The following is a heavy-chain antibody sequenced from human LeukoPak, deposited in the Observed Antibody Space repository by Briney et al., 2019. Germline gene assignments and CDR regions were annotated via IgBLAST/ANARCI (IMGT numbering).Heavy chain of an antibody. CDR1: GYTFTSYD. J-gene: IGHJ3*02. Sequence: GASVKVSCKASGYTFTSYDINWVRQATGQGLEWMGYMNPNSGNTGYAQKFQGRVTITSDTSISTAYMELSRLRSDDTAVYYCARGGTHAFDIWGQGTMVTVSS. CDR3: ARGGTHAFDI. CDR2: MNPNSGNT. D-gene: IGHD6-13*01. V-gene: IGHV1-8*03.